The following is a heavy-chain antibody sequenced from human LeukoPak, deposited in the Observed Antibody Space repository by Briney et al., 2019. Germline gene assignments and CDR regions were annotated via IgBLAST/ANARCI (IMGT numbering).Heavy chain of an antibody. J-gene: IGHJ5*02. CDR3: ARDTPAARHWFDP. V-gene: IGHV1-2*02. D-gene: IGHD6-6*01. Sequence: GASVKVSCTASGYTFSGYYMHWVRQAPGQGLEWMGWINPNSGGTNYAQKFQGRVTMTGDTSISTAYMELSRLRSDDTAVYYCARDTPAARHWFDPWGQGTLVTVSS. CDR2: INPNSGGT. CDR1: GYTFSGYY.